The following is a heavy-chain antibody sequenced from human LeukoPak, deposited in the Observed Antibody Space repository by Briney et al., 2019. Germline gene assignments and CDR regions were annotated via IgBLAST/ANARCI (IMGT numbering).Heavy chain of an antibody. CDR3: AHRWLVVPAAIGFDY. CDR1: GFSLSTSGVG. Sequence: SGPTLVKPTQTLTLTCTFSGFSLSTSGVGVGWIRQPPGKALEWLALIYWNDDKRYSPSLKSRLTITKDTSKNQVVLTMTNMDPVDTATYYCAHRWLVVPAAIGFDYWGQGILVTVSS. CDR2: IYWNDDK. D-gene: IGHD2-2*01. V-gene: IGHV2-5*01. J-gene: IGHJ4*02.